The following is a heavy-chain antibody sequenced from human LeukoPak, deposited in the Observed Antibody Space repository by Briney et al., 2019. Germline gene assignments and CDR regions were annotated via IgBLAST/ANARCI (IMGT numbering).Heavy chain of an antibody. V-gene: IGHV1-69*05. CDR3: ARSTTYYDILTGSYFDP. CDR2: IIPIFGTA. D-gene: IGHD3-9*01. Sequence: ASVKVSCKASGGTFSSYAISWVRQAPGQGLEWMGGIIPIFGTANYARKFQGRVTITTDESTSTAYMELSSLRSEDTAVYYCARSTTYYDILTGSYFDPWGQGTLVTVSS. CDR1: GGTFSSYA. J-gene: IGHJ5*02.